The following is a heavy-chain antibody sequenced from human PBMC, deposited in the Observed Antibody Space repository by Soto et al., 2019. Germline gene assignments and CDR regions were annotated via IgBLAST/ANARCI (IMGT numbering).Heavy chain of an antibody. V-gene: IGHV1-46*01. CDR3: ARDYCISSFCEGGV. CDR2: INPSGGGT. J-gene: IGHJ6*02. CDR1: GYTFTSYY. D-gene: IGHD2-2*01. Sequence: GASVKVSCKASGYTFTSYYMHWVRQAPGQGLERMGMINPSGGGTNYAQKFQGRVTMTRDKSTSTVYMELRSLRSEDTAEYYCARDYCISSFCEGGVWVQSTTVTVSS.